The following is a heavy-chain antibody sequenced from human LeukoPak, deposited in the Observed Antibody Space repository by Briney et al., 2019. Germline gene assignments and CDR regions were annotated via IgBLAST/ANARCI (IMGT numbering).Heavy chain of an antibody. J-gene: IGHJ6*03. CDR2: INPSGGT. V-gene: IGHV4-34*01. D-gene: IGHD3-16*01. CDR1: GGSFSGYY. Sequence: PSETLSLTCAVYGGSFSGYYWSWNRQPPGKGLEWIGEINPSGGTRYNPSLKSRVTISVDTSKNQFSLKLSSVTAADTAMYYCARVKDPGGYYYYYYMDVWGKGTTVTVSS. CDR3: ARVKDPGGYYYYYYMDV.